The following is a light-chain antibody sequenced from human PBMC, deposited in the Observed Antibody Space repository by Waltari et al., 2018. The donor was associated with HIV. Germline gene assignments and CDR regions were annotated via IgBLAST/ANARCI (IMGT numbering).Light chain of an antibody. V-gene: IGKV3-20*01. CDR2: GAS. CDR1: QSVSSSY. Sequence: EIVLPQSPGTLSLSPGEGAPLSCRASQSVSSSYLAWYQQKPGQAPRLLIYGASSRATGIPDRFSGSGSGTDFTLTISRLEPEDFAVYYGQQYGSSPPYTFGQGTKLEIK. CDR3: QQYGSSPPYT. J-gene: IGKJ2*01.